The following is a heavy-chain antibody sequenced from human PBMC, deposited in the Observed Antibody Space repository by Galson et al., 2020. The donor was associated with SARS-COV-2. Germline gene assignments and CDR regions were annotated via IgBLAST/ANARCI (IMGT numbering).Heavy chain of an antibody. V-gene: IGHV1-69*13. CDR2: IIPIFGTA. Sequence: SVKVSCKASGGTFSSYAISWVRQAPGQGLEWMGGIIPIFGTANYAQKLQGRVTITADEYTSTDYMELSSLRSEDTAVYYCARDRGYCSSTSCSPGSNYYYYMDVWGKGTTVTVSS. J-gene: IGHJ6*03. CDR1: GGTFSSYA. CDR3: ARDRGYCSSTSCSPGSNYYYYMDV. D-gene: IGHD2-2*03.